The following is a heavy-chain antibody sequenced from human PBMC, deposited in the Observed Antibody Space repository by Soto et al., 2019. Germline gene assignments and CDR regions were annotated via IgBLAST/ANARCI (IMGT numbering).Heavy chain of an antibody. CDR2: ISSSSSYI. Sequence: GVPLRVSCAAAGCTFISHSRNWVRQAPGKGLEWVSSISSSSSYIYYADSVKGRFTISRDNAKNSLYLQMNSLRAEDTAVYYCASSVLRYFDWITYGMDVWGQGTTVTVSS. CDR3: ASSVLRYFDWITYGMDV. J-gene: IGHJ6*02. V-gene: IGHV3-21*01. CDR1: GCTFISHS. D-gene: IGHD3-9*01.